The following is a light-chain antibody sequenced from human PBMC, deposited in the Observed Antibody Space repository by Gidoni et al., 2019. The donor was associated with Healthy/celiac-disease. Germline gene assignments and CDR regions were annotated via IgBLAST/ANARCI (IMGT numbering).Light chain of an antibody. CDR1: QSVSSN. CDR2: GAS. CDR3: QQYNNWRWT. J-gene: IGKJ1*01. V-gene: IGKV3-15*01. Sequence: IVMTQSPATLSVSPGERATLSCRASQSVSSNLAWYQQKPGQAPRLLIYGASNRATGIPARFSGSGSGTEFTLTISSLQSEDFAVYYCQQYNNWRWTFGQGTKVEIK.